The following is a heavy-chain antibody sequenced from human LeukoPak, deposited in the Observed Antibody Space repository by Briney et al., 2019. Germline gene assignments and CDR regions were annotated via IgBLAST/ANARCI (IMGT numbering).Heavy chain of an antibody. CDR3: ARESYYGPDDYYYYGMDV. D-gene: IGHD3-10*01. CDR2: INSDGSST. V-gene: IGHV3-74*01. J-gene: IGHJ6*02. CDR1: GFTFNRCW. Sequence: GGSLRLSCVVSGFTFNRCWMNWVRQAPGKGLVWVSRINSDGSSTSYADSVKGRFTISRDNAKNTLYLQMNSQRAEDTAVYYCARESYYGPDDYYYYGMDVWGQGTTVTVSS.